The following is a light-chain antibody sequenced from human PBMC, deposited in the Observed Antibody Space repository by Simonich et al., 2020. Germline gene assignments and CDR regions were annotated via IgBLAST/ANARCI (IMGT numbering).Light chain of an antibody. CDR1: QSVSSY. Sequence: EIVLTQSPATLSLSTGERATLSCRASQSVSSYLAWYQQKPGQAPRLLICEASNRATGIPARFSGSGSWTDFILTISSLEPEDFAVYYCQQRSNWPPITFGQGTRLEIK. CDR2: EAS. CDR3: QQRSNWPPIT. V-gene: IGKV3-11*01. J-gene: IGKJ5*01.